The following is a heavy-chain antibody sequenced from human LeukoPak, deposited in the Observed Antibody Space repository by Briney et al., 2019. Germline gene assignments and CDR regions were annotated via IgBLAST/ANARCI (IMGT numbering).Heavy chain of an antibody. CDR3: ARPGGYSPFDY. CDR2: IYHNGST. Sequence: SETLSLTCTVSGGSISSTNWWSWVRQPPGKGLEWIGEIYHNGSTNYNPSLKSRVTISVDTSKNQFSLKLSSVTAADTAVYYCARPGGYSPFDYWGQGTLITVSS. CDR1: GGSISSTNW. J-gene: IGHJ4*02. D-gene: IGHD5-18*01. V-gene: IGHV4-4*02.